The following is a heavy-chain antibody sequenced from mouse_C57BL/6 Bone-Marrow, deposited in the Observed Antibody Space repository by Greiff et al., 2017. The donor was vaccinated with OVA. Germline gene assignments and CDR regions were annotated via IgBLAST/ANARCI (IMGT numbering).Heavy chain of an antibody. J-gene: IGHJ4*01. V-gene: IGHV1-53*01. CDR2: INPSNGGT. CDR1: GYTFTSYW. D-gene: IGHD1-1*01. CDR3: ARMRNNDYYGSSPLCYAMDY. Sequence: QVQLQQPGTELVKPGASVKLSCKASGYTFTSYWMHWVKQRPGQGLEWIGNINPSNGGTNYNEKFKSKATMTVDKSSSTAYMQLSSLTSEDSAVYYSARMRNNDYYGSSPLCYAMDYWGQGTSVTVSS.